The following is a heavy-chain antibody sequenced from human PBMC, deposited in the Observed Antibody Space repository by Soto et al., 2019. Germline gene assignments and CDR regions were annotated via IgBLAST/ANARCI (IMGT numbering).Heavy chain of an antibody. D-gene: IGHD6-13*01. Sequence: SETLSLTCTVSGGSISSSSYYWGWIRQPLGKGLEWIGSIYYSGSTYYNPSLKSRVTISVDTSKNQFSLKLSSVTAADTAVYYCATGIPQQLVRSYYFDYWGQGTLVTVS. J-gene: IGHJ4*02. CDR1: GGSISSSSYY. CDR3: ATGIPQQLVRSYYFDY. V-gene: IGHV4-39*01. CDR2: IYYSGST.